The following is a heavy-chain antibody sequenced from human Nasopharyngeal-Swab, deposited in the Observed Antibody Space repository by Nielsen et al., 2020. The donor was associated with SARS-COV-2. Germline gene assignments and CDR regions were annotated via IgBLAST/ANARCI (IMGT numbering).Heavy chain of an antibody. Sequence: GGSLRLSCAASGFTFSSYGMHWVRQAPGKGLEWVAVISYDGSNKYYADSVKGRFTIPRDNSKNTLYLQMNSLGAEDTAVYYCAKDYYGSGSYLGWLSGPEYYFDYWGQGTLVTVSS. CDR2: ISYDGSNK. J-gene: IGHJ4*02. V-gene: IGHV3-30*18. CDR3: AKDYYGSGSYLGWLSGPEYYFDY. D-gene: IGHD3-10*01. CDR1: GFTFSSYG.